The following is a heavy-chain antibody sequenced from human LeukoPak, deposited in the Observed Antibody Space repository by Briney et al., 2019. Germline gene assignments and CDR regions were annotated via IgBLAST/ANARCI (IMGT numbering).Heavy chain of an antibody. D-gene: IGHD6-19*01. CDR3: ASENSGWYLNY. V-gene: IGHV4-39*07. Sequence: SETLSLTCTVSGGSISSSSYYWGWIRQPPGKGLEWIGSIYYSGSTYYNPSLKSRVTISVDTSKNQFSLKVSSVTAADTAVYYCASENSGWYLNYWGQGTLVTVSS. CDR1: GGSISSSSYY. CDR2: IYYSGST. J-gene: IGHJ4*02.